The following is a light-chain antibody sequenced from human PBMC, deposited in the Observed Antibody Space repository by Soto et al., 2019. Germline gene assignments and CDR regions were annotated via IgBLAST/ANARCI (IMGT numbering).Light chain of an antibody. CDR3: SSYRTGGPVV. Sequence: QSALTQPASVSGSPGQSIAISCTGTSSDVGGYNYVSWYQQLPGKAPKLLISEVSNRPSAVSHRFSGSKSVNTASLTISGRQSEDEAHYYCSSYRTGGPVVCETGPNVTVL. V-gene: IGLV2-14*01. J-gene: IGLJ1*01. CDR2: EVS. CDR1: SSDVGGYNY.